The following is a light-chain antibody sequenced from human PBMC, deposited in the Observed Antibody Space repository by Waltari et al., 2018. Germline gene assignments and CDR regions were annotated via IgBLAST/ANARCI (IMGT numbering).Light chain of an antibody. J-gene: IGKJ1*01. CDR3: QQYNHWQWT. Sequence: EPVLTQSPATLSVSLGARATLSCRASQTINNNLAWYQLKPGQAPRLLIYDASTRATGIPARFSGSGSGTEFALTISGLQSEDFAIYYCQQYNHWQWTFGQGTRVDIK. CDR2: DAS. CDR1: QTINNN. V-gene: IGKV3D-15*01.